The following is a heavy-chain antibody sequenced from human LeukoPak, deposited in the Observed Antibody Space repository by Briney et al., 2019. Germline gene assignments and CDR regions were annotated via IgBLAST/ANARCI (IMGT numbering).Heavy chain of an antibody. CDR3: ARAKWFGDLGLPLFDY. D-gene: IGHD3-10*01. Sequence: PGRSLRLSCAASGFIFSSYDMHWVRQAPGKGLEWVAVISYDGSNKYYADSVKGRFTISRDNSKNTLYLQMNSLRAEDTAVYYCARAKWFGDLGLPLFDYWGQGTLVTVSS. CDR2: ISYDGSNK. V-gene: IGHV3-30-3*01. J-gene: IGHJ4*02. CDR1: GFIFSSYD.